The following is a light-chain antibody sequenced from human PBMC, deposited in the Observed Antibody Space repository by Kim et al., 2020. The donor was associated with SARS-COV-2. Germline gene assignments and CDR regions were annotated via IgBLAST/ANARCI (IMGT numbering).Light chain of an antibody. CDR2: ENN. CDR3: QSYDRSNHV. V-gene: IGLV6-57*01. J-gene: IGLJ3*02. CDR1: RGSIASNY. Sequence: GKPITITGTRSRGSIASNYVQWYQQRPGSSPTFVIYENNRRPSGVPDRFSGSLDSSSNSASLTISGLRTEDEADYYCQSYDRSNHVFGGGTQLTVL.